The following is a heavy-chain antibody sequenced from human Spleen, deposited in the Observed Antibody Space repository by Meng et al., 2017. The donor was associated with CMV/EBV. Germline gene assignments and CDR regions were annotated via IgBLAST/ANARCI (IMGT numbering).Heavy chain of an antibody. CDR3: ARSWDGMDV. D-gene: IGHD6-13*01. CDR1: GFTFSSYS. J-gene: IGHJ6*02. V-gene: IGHV3-74*01. CDR2: INSDGSST. Sequence: GGSLRLSCAASGFTFSSYSMNWVRQAPGKGLVWVSRINSDGSSTSYADSVKGRFTISRDNAKNMLYLQMNSLSAEDTGVYYCARSWDGMDVWGQGTTVTVSS.